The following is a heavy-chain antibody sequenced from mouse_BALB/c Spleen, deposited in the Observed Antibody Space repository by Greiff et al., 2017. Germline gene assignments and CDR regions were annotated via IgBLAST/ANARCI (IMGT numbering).Heavy chain of an antibody. J-gene: IGHJ2*01. CDR1: GFTFSDYY. D-gene: IGHD1-1*01. CDR2: ISDGGSYT. Sequence: EVHGVESGGGLVKPGGSLKLSCAASGFTFSDYYMYWVRQTPEKRLEWVATISDGGSYTYYPDSVKGRFTISRDNAKNNLYLQMSSLKSEDTAMYYCARDPDYYGSSYHYFDYWGQGTTLTVSS. CDR3: ARDPDYYGSSYHYFDY. V-gene: IGHV5-4*02.